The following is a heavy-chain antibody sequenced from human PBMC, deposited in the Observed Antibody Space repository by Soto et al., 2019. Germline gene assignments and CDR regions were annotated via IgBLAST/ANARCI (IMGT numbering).Heavy chain of an antibody. CDR2: IKADGSEK. D-gene: IGHD3-3*01. V-gene: IGHV3-7*01. CDR3: AGVSLRITKDV. Sequence: GGSLRLSCTVSGFTFSSYWMNWLRQAPGKGLEWVANIKADGSEKYYVDSVRGRFTISRDNAKNSLYLQMDSLRVEDTAVYYCAGVSLRITKDVWGKGTTVTVSS. CDR1: GFTFSSYW. J-gene: IGHJ6*04.